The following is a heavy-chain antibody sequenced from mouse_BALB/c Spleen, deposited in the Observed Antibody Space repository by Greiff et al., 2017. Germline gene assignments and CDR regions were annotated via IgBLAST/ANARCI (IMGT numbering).Heavy chain of an antibody. V-gene: IGHV5-17*02. CDR1: GFTFSSFG. D-gene: IGHD2-4*01. J-gene: IGHJ3*01. Sequence: EVMLVESGGGLVQPGGSRKLSCAASGFTFSSFGMHWVRQAPEKGLEWVAYISSGSSTIYYADTVKGRFTISRDNPKNTLFLQMTSLRSEDTAMYYCARVVIYYDYDVDWFAYWGQGTLVTVSA. CDR2: ISSGSSTI. CDR3: ARVVIYYDYDVDWFAY.